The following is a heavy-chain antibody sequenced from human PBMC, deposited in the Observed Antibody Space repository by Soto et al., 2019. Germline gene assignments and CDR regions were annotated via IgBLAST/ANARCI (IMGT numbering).Heavy chain of an antibody. Sequence: EVQLLESGGGLVQPGGSLRVSCAASGFTFSSYAMSWVRQAPGKGLEWVSALSGSGGSTYYADSVKGRFTISRDNSKNTLYLQMNSLRAEDTAVYYCARDMYSSSWYFYYYSMDVGGQGTTVTVSS. D-gene: IGHD6-13*01. CDR1: GFTFSSYA. V-gene: IGHV3-23*01. CDR2: LSGSGGST. J-gene: IGHJ6*02. CDR3: ARDMYSSSWYFYYYSMDV.